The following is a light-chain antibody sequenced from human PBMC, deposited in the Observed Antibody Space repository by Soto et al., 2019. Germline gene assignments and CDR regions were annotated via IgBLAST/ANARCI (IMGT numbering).Light chain of an antibody. V-gene: IGKV1-33*01. Sequence: DIQMTQSPSSLSASVGDRVTITCQASQDIRNYLNWYQQKPGKAPKLLIYDASNLETGVPSRFSGSGSGTDFTFTISSLQPEDIATYFCHSRAFGQGTRLEIK. CDR3: HSRA. J-gene: IGKJ5*01. CDR2: DAS. CDR1: QDIRNY.